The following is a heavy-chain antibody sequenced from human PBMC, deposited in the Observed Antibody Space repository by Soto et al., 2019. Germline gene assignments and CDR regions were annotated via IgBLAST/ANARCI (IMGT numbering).Heavy chain of an antibody. J-gene: IGHJ4*02. CDR3: AREHYYEISGWRY. Sequence: GGSLRLSCAASGFTVSSNYMSWVRQAPGKGLESVSVIYSGGSTYYADSVKGRFTISRYNSKNTLYLQMNSLRAKNTAVYYCAREHYYEISGWRYWCQGTLFTASS. CDR1: GFTVSSNY. V-gene: IGHV3-53*01. CDR2: IYSGGST. D-gene: IGHD3-22*01.